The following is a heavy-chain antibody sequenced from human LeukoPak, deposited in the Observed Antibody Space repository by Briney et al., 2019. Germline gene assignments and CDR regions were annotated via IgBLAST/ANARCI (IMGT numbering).Heavy chain of an antibody. CDR1: GYTFTSYY. V-gene: IGHV1-46*01. CDR2: INPSGGST. J-gene: IGHJ5*02. D-gene: IGHD6-13*01. CDR3: AREGGIAAAGTDNWFDP. Sequence: ASVKVSCKASGYTFTSYYMHWVRQAPGQGLEWMGIINPSGGSTSYAQKFQGRVTMTRDTSTSTVYMELSSLRSEDTAVYYCAREGGIAAAGTDNWFDPWGQGTLVTVSS.